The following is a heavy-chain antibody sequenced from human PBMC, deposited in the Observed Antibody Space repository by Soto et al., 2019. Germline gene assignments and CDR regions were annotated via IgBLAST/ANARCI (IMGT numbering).Heavy chain of an antibody. Sequence: SETLSLTCTVSGGSISSYYWSWIRQPPGKGLEWIGYIYYSESTNYNPSLKSRDNISEDTSKNQISLKLSSVTAADTAENYSAREDPGITIFGVVTGSYGMDVWGQGTTVTVSS. CDR3: AREDPGITIFGVVTGSYGMDV. V-gene: IGHV4-59*01. CDR1: GGSISSYY. CDR2: IYYSEST. J-gene: IGHJ6*02. D-gene: IGHD3-3*01.